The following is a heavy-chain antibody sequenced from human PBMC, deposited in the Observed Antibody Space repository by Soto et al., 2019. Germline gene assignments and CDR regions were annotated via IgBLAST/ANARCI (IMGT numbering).Heavy chain of an antibody. CDR1: GYTFTSYG. V-gene: IGHV1-18*01. CDR3: ERDRGAYDFWSGYPRGVFDY. D-gene: IGHD3-3*01. CDR2: ISAYNGNT. J-gene: IGHJ4*02. Sequence: QVQLVQSGAEVKKPGASVKVSCKASGYTFTSYGISWVRQAPGQGLEWMGWISAYNGNTNYAQKLQGRVTMTTDTSTSTAYMELRSLEYGDTAVYCCERDRGAYDFWSGYPRGVFDYWGQGTLVTVSS.